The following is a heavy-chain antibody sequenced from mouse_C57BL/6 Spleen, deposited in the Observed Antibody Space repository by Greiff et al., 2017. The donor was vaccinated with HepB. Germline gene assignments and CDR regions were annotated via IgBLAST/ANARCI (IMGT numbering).Heavy chain of an antibody. D-gene: IGHD1-3*01. CDR1: GFTFSSYA. J-gene: IGHJ4*01. CDR2: ISSGGDYI. V-gene: IGHV5-9-1*02. Sequence: EVMLVESGEGLVKPGGSLKLSCAASGFTFSSYAMSWVRQTPEKRLEWVAYISSGGDYIYYADTVKGRFTISRDNARNPLYLQMSSLTSEDTAMYYCTRVGAHALYYYAMDYWGQGTSVTVSS. CDR3: TRVGAHALYYYAMDY.